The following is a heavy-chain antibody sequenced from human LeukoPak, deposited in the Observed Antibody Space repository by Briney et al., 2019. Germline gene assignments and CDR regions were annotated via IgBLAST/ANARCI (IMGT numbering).Heavy chain of an antibody. Sequence: SETLSLTCTVSGDSISSSGYQWAWIRQPPGKGLEWIGNIFYSGSTYYNPSLKSRVAISLDTSKNQFSLNLTSVTAADTAVYYCARDTHYTTSSGYYYFYMNAWGKGTTVTVSS. CDR3: ARDTHYTTSSGYYYFYMNA. CDR1: GDSISSSGYQ. D-gene: IGHD6-6*01. J-gene: IGHJ6*03. CDR2: IFYSGST. V-gene: IGHV4-39*07.